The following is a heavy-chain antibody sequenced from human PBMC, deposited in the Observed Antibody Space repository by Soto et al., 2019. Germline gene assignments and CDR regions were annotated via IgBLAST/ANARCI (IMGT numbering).Heavy chain of an antibody. CDR3: AKNIGGYDSYDAFDI. J-gene: IGHJ3*02. CDR2: ISWNSGSI. Sequence: GGSLRLSCAASGFTFDDYAMHWVRQAPGKGLEWVSGISWNSGSIGYADSVKGRFTISRDNAKNSLYLQMNSLRAEDTALYYCAKNIGGYDSYDAFDIWGQGTMVTVSS. CDR1: GFTFDDYA. V-gene: IGHV3-9*01. D-gene: IGHD5-12*01.